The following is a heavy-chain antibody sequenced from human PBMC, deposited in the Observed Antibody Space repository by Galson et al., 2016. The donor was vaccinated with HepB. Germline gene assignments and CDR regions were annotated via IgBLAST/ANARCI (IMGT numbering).Heavy chain of an antibody. V-gene: IGHV1-18*01. J-gene: IGHJ4*02. D-gene: IGHD3-10*01. CDR2: ISPYNGNT. CDR1: GYTFTSYH. CDR3: TRTYYYGAGSFSKNFDY. Sequence: VSCKASGYTFTSYHITWVRQAPGQGLEWMGWISPYNGNTYYAQKLQGRVTLTTDTSTSTAYMELRSLGSDDTAVYYCTRTYYYGAGSFSKNFDYWGQGTLVTVSS.